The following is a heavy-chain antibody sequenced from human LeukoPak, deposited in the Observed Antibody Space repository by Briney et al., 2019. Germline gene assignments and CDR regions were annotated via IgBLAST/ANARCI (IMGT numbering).Heavy chain of an antibody. CDR2: ISSSSSTI. D-gene: IGHD5-24*01. V-gene: IGHV3-48*02. CDR3: ARDRLMGY. J-gene: IGHJ4*02. CDR1: GFTFSSYS. Sequence: GGSLRLSCAASGFTFSSYSFNWVRQAPGKGLEWVSYISSSSSTIYYADSVKGRFTISRDNAKNSLHLQMSSLRDEDSAVYYCARDRLMGYWGQGTLVTVSS.